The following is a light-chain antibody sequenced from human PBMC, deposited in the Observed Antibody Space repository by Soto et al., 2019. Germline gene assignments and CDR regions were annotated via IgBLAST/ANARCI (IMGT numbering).Light chain of an antibody. J-gene: IGKJ1*01. V-gene: IGKV1-5*01. CDR2: DDS. Sequence: DIQMTQSPSTLSASVGDRVTITCRASQSISSWLAWYQQKPGKAPKLLIYDDSNLESGVPSRFSGSGSGTEFTLTISSLQPDDFATYYCQQYNNYPCTFGQGTKVEIK. CDR3: QQYNNYPCT. CDR1: QSISSW.